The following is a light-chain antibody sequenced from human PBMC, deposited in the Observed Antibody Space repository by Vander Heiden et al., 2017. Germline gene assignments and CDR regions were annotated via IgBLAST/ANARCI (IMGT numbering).Light chain of an antibody. V-gene: IGKV1-5*03. CDR1: QSISGW. CDR2: KAS. J-gene: IGKJ1*01. Sequence: DNQMTQSPSTLSASVGDRVTITCRASQSISGWFAWYQQKPGNAPKLLIYKASSLESGVPSMFSGSGSGTEFTLTISSLQPDDFATYYCQHENSSSWPFGQGTKVEIK. CDR3: QHENSSSWP.